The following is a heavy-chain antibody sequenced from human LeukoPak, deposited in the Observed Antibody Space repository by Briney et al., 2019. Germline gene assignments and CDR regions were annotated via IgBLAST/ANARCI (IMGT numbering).Heavy chain of an antibody. Sequence: PSETLSLTCTVSVGSISSYSWIWIRQPPGRGLEWIGNLYYSGSTNYNPSLKSRVTMSVDTSKNEFSLKLSSVTAADTAVYYCARHVYCTNGICSDYWGQGTLVTVSS. CDR2: LYYSGST. CDR3: ARHVYCTNGICSDY. CDR1: VGSISSYS. V-gene: IGHV4-59*08. J-gene: IGHJ4*02. D-gene: IGHD2-8*01.